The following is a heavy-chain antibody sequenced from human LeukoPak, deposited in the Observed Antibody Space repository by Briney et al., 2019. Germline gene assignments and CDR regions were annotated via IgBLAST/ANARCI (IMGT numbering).Heavy chain of an antibody. CDR2: INYIGNT. CDR1: EGSISHYF. J-gene: IGHJ4*02. D-gene: IGHD4-23*01. Sequence: PSETLSLTCTVSEGSISHYFWNWIRQPPGKGLEWIGNINYIGNTNYNPSLKTRVTISIDTSKNQFSLTLRSVTTADTALHYCARDWELGYWGQGTRVTVSS. CDR3: ARDWELGY. V-gene: IGHV4-59*01.